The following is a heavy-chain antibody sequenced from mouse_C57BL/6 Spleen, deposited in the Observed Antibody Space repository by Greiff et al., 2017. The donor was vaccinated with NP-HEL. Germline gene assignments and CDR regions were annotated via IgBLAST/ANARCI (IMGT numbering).Heavy chain of an antibody. J-gene: IGHJ3*01. CDR1: GFTFTDYY. Sequence: EVKLMESGGGLVQPGGSLSLSCAASGFTFTDYYMSWVRQPPGKALEWLGFIRNKANGYTTEYSASVKGRFTISRDNSQSILYLQMNALRAEDSATYYCARFSSGAFAYWGQGTLVTVSA. V-gene: IGHV7-3*01. D-gene: IGHD4-1*01. CDR3: ARFSSGAFAY. CDR2: IRNKANGYTT.